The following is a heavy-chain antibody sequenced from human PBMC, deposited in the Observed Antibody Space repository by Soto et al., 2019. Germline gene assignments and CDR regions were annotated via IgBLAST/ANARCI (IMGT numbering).Heavy chain of an antibody. CDR3: AREPVATWSYYGIDF. CDR1: GGTFSSYA. CDR2: IIPIFGTA. Sequence: QVQLVQSGAEVKKPGSSVKVSGKASGGTFSSYAISWLRQSPVQGLEWMGGIIPIFGTANYAQKLQGRVLLPAEDSTRTAYRGRISLRCEETAVYYCAREPVATWSYYGIDFWGQEPTLTVSS. D-gene: IGHD5-12*01. V-gene: IGHV1-69*01. J-gene: IGHJ6*02.